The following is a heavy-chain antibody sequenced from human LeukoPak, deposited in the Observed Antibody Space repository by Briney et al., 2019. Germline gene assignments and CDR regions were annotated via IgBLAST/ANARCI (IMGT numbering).Heavy chain of an antibody. D-gene: IGHD1-1*01. J-gene: IGHJ4*02. V-gene: IGHV3-21*01. Sequence: GGSLRLSCAASGFTFSDYTMSWIRQAPGKGLEWVSSITPRGDYIYYADSLKGRFTISRDNAKNSLYLQMSSLRAEDTAVYYCVRHRTASDYWGQGALVTVSS. CDR3: VRHRTASDY. CDR2: ITPRGDYI. CDR1: GFTFSDYT.